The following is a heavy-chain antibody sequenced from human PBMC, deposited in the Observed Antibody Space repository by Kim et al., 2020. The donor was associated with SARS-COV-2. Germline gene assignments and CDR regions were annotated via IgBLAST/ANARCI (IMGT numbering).Heavy chain of an antibody. Sequence: NYNPSLKSRVTISVDTSKNQFSLKLSSVTAADTAVYYCARHEGQLGCFDYWGQGTLVTVSS. V-gene: IGHV4-59*08. J-gene: IGHJ4*02. D-gene: IGHD5-18*01. CDR3: ARHEGQLGCFDY.